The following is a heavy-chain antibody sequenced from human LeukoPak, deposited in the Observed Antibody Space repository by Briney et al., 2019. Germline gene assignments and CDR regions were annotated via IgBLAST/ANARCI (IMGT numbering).Heavy chain of an antibody. Sequence: GGFLRLSCAASGFTFSSYSMNWVRLAPGKGLEWVSSISSSSSYIYYADSVKGRFTISRDNAKNSLYLQMNSLRAEDTAVYYCARDQVAAAGRTDNWYDPWGQGTLVTVSS. CDR1: GFTFSSYS. CDR2: ISSSSSYI. V-gene: IGHV3-21*01. D-gene: IGHD6-13*01. J-gene: IGHJ5*02. CDR3: ARDQVAAAGRTDNWYDP.